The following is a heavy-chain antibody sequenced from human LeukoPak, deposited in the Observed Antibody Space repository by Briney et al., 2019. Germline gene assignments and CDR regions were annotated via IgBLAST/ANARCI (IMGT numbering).Heavy chain of an antibody. V-gene: IGHV1-2*02. CDR3: ARMVRGVTNNWFDP. D-gene: IGHD3-10*01. CDR2: INPNSGGT. J-gene: IGHJ5*02. CDR1: GYTFTGYY. Sequence: ASVKVSCKASGYTFTGYYMHWGRQAPGQGLEWMGWINPNSGGTNYAQKFQGRVTMTRDTPISTAYMELSRLRSDDTAVYYCARMVRGVTNNWFDPWGQGTLVTVSS.